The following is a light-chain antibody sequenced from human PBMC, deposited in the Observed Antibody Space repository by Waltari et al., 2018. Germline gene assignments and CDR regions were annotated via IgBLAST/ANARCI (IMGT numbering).Light chain of an antibody. V-gene: IGKV1-33*01. CDR3: HQYENLPPT. CDR2: DAS. CDR1: QDISNY. J-gene: IGKJ2*01. Sequence: DIQMTQSPSYLSASVGDRVTITCQASQDISNYLNWYQQKPGKAPKLLIYDASNLETGVPSRFSGSGSGTDFSFTISSMQPEDIATYYCHQYENLPPTFGQGTKLDIK.